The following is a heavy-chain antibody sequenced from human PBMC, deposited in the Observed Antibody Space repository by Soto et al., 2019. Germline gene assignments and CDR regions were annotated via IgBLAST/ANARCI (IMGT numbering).Heavy chain of an antibody. J-gene: IGHJ4*02. CDR1: GFIFDNYA. D-gene: IGHD3-9*01. V-gene: IGHV3-9*01. Sequence: EVQLVESGGGLVQPGGSLRLSCAGSGFIFDNYAMHWVRQAPGKGLEWVSSISWKSGNIGYADSVKGRFTISRDNAANSIYLQMSSLRAEDTALYYCAKDSGYFGSGGYSGGENFFDYWGQGALVTVSS. CDR2: ISWKSGNI. CDR3: AKDSGYFGSGGYSGGENFFDY.